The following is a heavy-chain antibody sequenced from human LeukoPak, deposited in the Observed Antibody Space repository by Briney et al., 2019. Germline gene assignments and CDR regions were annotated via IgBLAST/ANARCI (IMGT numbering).Heavy chain of an antibody. CDR1: GYTFTSYD. CDR3: ARGVIDVKYDILTGYGVRDNWFDP. CDR2: MNPNSGNT. V-gene: IGHV1-8*01. J-gene: IGHJ5*02. Sequence: ASVKVSCKASGYTFTSYDINWVRQATGQGLEWMGWMNPNSGNTGYAQKFQGRVTMTRNTSISTAYMELSSLRSEDTAVYYCARGVIDVKYDILTGYGVRDNWFDPWGQGTLVTVSS. D-gene: IGHD3-9*01.